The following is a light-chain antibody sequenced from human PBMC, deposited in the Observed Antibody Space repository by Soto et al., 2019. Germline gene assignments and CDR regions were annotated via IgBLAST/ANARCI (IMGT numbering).Light chain of an antibody. J-gene: IGKJ1*01. CDR1: QSVSSY. Sequence: EIVLTQSPATLSLSPGERATLSCRASQSVSSYLACYQQKPGQVHRLHLYDASSRTTGIPARFSGSGSGTEYTLTISSLEPADFAVYYCQQRSNWPVTFGQGTRVEIK. CDR2: DAS. V-gene: IGKV3-11*01. CDR3: QQRSNWPVT.